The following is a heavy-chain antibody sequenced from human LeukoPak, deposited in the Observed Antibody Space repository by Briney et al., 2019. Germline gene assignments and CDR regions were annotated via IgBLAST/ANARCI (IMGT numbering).Heavy chain of an antibody. CDR2: IHYSGST. Sequence: SETLSLTCTVSGGSISSYYWSWIRQPPGKGLEWIGYIHYSGSTKYKSSLKSRVTISVDTSKNQFSLKLSSVTAADTAVYYCARRPQWLYDAFDIWGQGTMVTVSS. V-gene: IGHV4-59*01. CDR3: ARRPQWLYDAFDI. J-gene: IGHJ3*02. CDR1: GGSISSYY. D-gene: IGHD6-19*01.